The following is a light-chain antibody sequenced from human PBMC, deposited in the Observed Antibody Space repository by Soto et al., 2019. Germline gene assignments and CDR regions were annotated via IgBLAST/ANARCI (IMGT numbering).Light chain of an antibody. V-gene: IGKV1-39*01. Sequence: DIQMTQSPSSLSASVGDRVTITCRASQSISSYLNWYQQKPGKAPKLLIYAASSLQSGVPSRFSDSVSGTDFTLTISSLQPEDFATYYCQQSYSTHTFGQGTKLEIK. CDR1: QSISSY. CDR3: QQSYSTHT. J-gene: IGKJ2*01. CDR2: AAS.